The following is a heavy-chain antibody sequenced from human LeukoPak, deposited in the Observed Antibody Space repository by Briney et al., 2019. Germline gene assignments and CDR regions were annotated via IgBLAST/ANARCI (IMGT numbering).Heavy chain of an antibody. CDR2: INPSGGST. CDR1: GYTFTSYY. J-gene: IGHJ6*02. CDR3: ARLRSSGYLPNYYYYGMDV. D-gene: IGHD3-22*01. V-gene: IGHV1-46*01. Sequence: ASVKVSCKASGYTFTSYYMHWVRQAPGQGLEWMGIINPSGGSTSYAQKFQGRVTMTRDTSTSTVYMELSCLRSEDTAVYYCARLRSSGYLPNYYYYGMDVWGQGTTVTVSS.